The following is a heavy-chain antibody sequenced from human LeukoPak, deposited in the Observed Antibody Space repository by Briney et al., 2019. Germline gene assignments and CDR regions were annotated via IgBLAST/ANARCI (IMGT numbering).Heavy chain of an antibody. D-gene: IGHD5-24*01. CDR3: ARVATTYRGTYWYFDL. Sequence: GASVKVSCKASGYTFTGYYMHWVRQAPGQGLEWMGWINPNSGGTNYAQKFQGRVTMTRDSSISTAYMELSRLRSDDTAVYYCARVATTYRGTYWYFDLWGRGTLVTVSS. CDR2: INPNSGGT. J-gene: IGHJ2*01. CDR1: GYTFTGYY. V-gene: IGHV1-2*02.